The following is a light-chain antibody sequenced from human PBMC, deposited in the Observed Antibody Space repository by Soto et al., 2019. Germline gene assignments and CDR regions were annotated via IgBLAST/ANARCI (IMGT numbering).Light chain of an antibody. V-gene: IGKV1-33*01. CDR3: QQYADQFT. CDR2: DAA. CDR1: QDIRNY. J-gene: IGKJ3*01. Sequence: MTQSPSPLSASVGDRVTITCQASQDIRNYLNWYQKKPGKAPKILIYDAASLEAGVPSRFRGSGSGTEFTFTISSLQPEDFATYFCQQYADQFTFGPGTKVDVQ.